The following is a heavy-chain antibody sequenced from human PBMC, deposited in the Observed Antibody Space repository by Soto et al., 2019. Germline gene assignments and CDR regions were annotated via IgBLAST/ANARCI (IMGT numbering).Heavy chain of an antibody. CDR3: AKDLEGYCSSTSCYTYFGLDV. V-gene: IGHV3-30*18. CDR2: ISYDGSNK. D-gene: IGHD2-2*01. Sequence: GGSLRLSCAASGFTFSSYLMHWVRQAPGKGLEWVAVISYDGSNKYYADSVKGRFTISRDNSKHTLFLQMNSLRPEDTAVYYCAKDLEGYCSSTSCYTYFGLDVWGQGTTVTFSS. CDR1: GFTFSSYL. J-gene: IGHJ6*02.